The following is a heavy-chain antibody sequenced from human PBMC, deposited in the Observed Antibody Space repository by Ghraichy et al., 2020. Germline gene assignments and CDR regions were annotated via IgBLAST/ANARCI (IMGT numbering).Heavy chain of an antibody. Sequence: GGSLRLSCAASGFTFSSYGMHWVRQAPGKGLEWVAVISYDGSNKYYADSVKGRFTISRDNSKNTLYLQMNSLRAEDTAVYYCAKEYAYRLVRMYYFDYWGQGTLVTVSS. CDR2: ISYDGSNK. D-gene: IGHD3-16*01. CDR3: AKEYAYRLVRMYYFDY. CDR1: GFTFSSYG. V-gene: IGHV3-30*18. J-gene: IGHJ4*02.